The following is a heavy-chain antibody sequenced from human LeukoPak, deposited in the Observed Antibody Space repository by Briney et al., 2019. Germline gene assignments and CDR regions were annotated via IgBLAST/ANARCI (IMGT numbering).Heavy chain of an antibody. CDR3: AKGKNYDILTGPDY. D-gene: IGHD3-9*01. J-gene: IGHJ4*02. V-gene: IGHV3-9*03. CDR2: LTWNSGSI. Sequence: GGSLRLSCAASGFTFDDYAMYWVRQAPGKGPEWVSGLTWNSGSIAYADSVKGRFTISRDNAKNSLYLQMNSLRAEDMALYYCAKGKNYDILTGPDYWGQGTLVTVSS. CDR1: GFTFDDYA.